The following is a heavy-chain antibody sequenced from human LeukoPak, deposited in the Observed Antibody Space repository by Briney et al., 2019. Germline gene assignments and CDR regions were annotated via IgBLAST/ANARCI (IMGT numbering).Heavy chain of an antibody. CDR1: GFTVSSNY. J-gene: IGHJ4*02. CDR2: ISGSGGST. CDR3: ARRDDFWSVFDY. Sequence: QAGGSLRLSCAASGFTVSSNYMSWVRQAPGKGLEWVSAISGSGGSTYYADSVKGRFTISRDNSKNTLYLQMNSLRAEDTAVYYCARRDDFWSVFDYWGQGTLVTVSS. V-gene: IGHV3-23*01. D-gene: IGHD3-3*01.